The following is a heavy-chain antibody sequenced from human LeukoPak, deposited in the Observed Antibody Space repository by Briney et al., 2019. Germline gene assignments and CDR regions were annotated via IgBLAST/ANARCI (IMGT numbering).Heavy chain of an antibody. CDR2: IYTGDSDT. CDR3: ARIGSSRYSYYYMDV. Sequence: AESLKISCNASAYSFTSDWIGWLRQLPGKGLEWMGIIYTGDSDTRYSPSFQGQVTISADKYISTAYLQWSSLKASDTAMYYCARIGSSRYSYYYMDVWGKGTTVTVSS. J-gene: IGHJ6*03. D-gene: IGHD6-6*01. V-gene: IGHV5-51*01. CDR1: AYSFTSDW.